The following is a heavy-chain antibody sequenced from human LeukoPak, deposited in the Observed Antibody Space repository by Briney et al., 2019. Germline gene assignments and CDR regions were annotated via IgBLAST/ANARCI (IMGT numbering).Heavy chain of an antibody. D-gene: IGHD1-26*01. J-gene: IGHJ4*02. Sequence: SETLSLTCTVSGGSISIYYWSWIRQPPGKGLEWIGYIYNSGSIIYNPSLRSRVTISVDTSKNQFSLKLSSVTAADTAVYYCARGIPSGSYKYYFDYWGQGTLVTVSS. CDR1: GGSISIYY. CDR3: ARGIPSGSYKYYFDY. V-gene: IGHV4-59*01. CDR2: IYNSGSI.